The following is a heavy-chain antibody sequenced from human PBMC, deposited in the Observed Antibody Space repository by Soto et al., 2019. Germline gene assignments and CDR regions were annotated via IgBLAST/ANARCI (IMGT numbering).Heavy chain of an antibody. Sequence: ASVKVSCKASGGTFSSYAISWVRQAPGQGLEWMGGIIPIFGTANYAQKFQGRVTITADESTSTAYMELSSLRSEDTAVYYCAREGSRDSSSWYTSWGQGTLVTVSS. CDR2: IIPIFGTA. CDR3: AREGSRDSSSWYTS. J-gene: IGHJ5*02. V-gene: IGHV1-69*13. CDR1: GGTFSSYA. D-gene: IGHD6-13*01.